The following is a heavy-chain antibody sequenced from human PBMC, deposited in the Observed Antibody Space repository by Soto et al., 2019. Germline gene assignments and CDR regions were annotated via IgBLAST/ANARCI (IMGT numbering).Heavy chain of an antibody. CDR3: AKDPYSYDYVWGSYRYTPH. J-gene: IGHJ4*02. Sequence: GGSLRLSCAASGFTFSSYAMSWVRQAPGKGLEWVSAISGSGGSTYYADSVKGRFTISRDNSKNTLYLQMNSLRAEDTAVYYCAKDPYSYDYVWGSYRYTPHWGQGTLVTVSS. V-gene: IGHV3-23*01. D-gene: IGHD3-16*02. CDR1: GFTFSSYA. CDR2: ISGSGGST.